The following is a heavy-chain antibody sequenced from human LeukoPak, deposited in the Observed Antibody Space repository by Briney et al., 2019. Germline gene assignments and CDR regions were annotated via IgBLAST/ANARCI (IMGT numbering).Heavy chain of an antibody. J-gene: IGHJ4*02. D-gene: IGHD3-9*01. V-gene: IGHV3-7*01. CDR3: ARDGFDWLSYPPQTDY. CDR1: GFTFSSYW. Sequence: GGSLRLSCAASGFTFSSYWMSWVRQAPGKGLEWVANIKQDGSEKYYVDSVKGRFTISRDNAKNSLYLQMNSLRAEDTAVYYCARDGFDWLSYPPQTDYWGQGTLVTVSS. CDR2: IKQDGSEK.